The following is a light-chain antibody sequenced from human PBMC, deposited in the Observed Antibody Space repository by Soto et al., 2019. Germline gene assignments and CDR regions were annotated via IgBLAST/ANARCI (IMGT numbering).Light chain of an antibody. CDR1: QSVSSSY. CDR3: QQYGSSPPIT. Sequence: EIVLTQSPGTLSLSPGERATLSCRASQSVSSSYLAWYQQKPGQAPRLLIYGASSSDTGIPDRFSGSGSGTDFTLTISRLEPEDFAVYSCQQYGSSPPITFGQGTRLEI. V-gene: IGKV3-20*01. J-gene: IGKJ5*01. CDR2: GAS.